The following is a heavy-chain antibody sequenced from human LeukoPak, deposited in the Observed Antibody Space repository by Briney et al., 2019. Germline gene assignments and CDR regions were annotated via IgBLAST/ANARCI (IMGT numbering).Heavy chain of an antibody. Sequence: GGSLRLSCAASGFTFDDYAMHWVRQAPGKGLEWVSGISWNSGSIGYADSVKGRFTISRDNAKNSLYLQMNSLRAEDTAVYYCCITMVRGVIMIDAFDIWGQGTMVTVSS. CDR1: GFTFDDYA. J-gene: IGHJ3*02. D-gene: IGHD3-10*01. CDR3: CITMVRGVIMIDAFDI. CDR2: ISWNSGSI. V-gene: IGHV3-9*01.